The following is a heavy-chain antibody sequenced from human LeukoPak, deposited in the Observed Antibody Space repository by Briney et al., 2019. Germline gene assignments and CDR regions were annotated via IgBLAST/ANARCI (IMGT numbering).Heavy chain of an antibody. Sequence: SETLSLTCGVSGYSISSGYYWGWIRQSPGKGLEWIGNIYRSGSTYYNPSLKSRVTISVDTSKNQFSLRLTSVTAADTAVYYCARRDRWFDPWGPGTLVTVSS. J-gene: IGHJ5*02. V-gene: IGHV4-38-2*01. CDR1: GYSISSGYY. CDR3: ARRDRWFDP. CDR2: IYRSGST.